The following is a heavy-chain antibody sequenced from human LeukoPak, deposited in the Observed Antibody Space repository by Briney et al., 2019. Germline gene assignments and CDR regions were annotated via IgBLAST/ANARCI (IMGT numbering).Heavy chain of an antibody. D-gene: IGHD6-13*01. CDR2: IYSGGST. CDR3: ASAPAAGAGLYYGMDV. J-gene: IGHJ6*02. V-gene: IGHV3-53*01. CDR1: GFSVSSNY. Sequence: GGSLRLSCAASGFSVSSNYMSWVRQAPGKGLEWVSVIYSGGSTYYADSVKGRFTISRDNSKNTLYLQMNSLRAEDTAVYYCASAPAAGAGLYYGMDVWGQGTTVTVSS.